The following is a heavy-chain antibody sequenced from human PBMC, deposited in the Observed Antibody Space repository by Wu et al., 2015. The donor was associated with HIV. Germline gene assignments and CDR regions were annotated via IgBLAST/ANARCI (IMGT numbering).Heavy chain of an antibody. CDR2: INPINPNSGGT. CDR1: GYTFTHYY. CDR3: ARGRPIDTAVVASEFDV. J-gene: IGHJ3*01. D-gene: IGHD5-18*01. V-gene: IGHV1-2*06. Sequence: QIQLIQSGAAVKTPGASVEISCQASGYTFTHYYIHWVRQAPGQGLEWLGRINPINPNSGGTNYAQTFQGRISMTRDTSINTVYMKLSRLTSDDAAVYFCARGRPIDTAVVASEFDVWGQGTMVTVSS.